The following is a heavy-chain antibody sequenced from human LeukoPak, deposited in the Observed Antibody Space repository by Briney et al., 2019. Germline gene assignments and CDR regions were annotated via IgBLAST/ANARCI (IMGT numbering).Heavy chain of an antibody. V-gene: IGHV1-69*13. D-gene: IGHD2-2*01. CDR3: ARTRSVVPAAHAWFDP. CDR1: GGTFSSYA. CDR2: IIPIFGTA. Sequence: GALVKVSCKASGGTFSSYAISWVRQAPGQGLEWMGGIIPIFGTANYAQKFQGRVTITADESTSTAYMELSSLRSEDTAVYYCARTRSVVPAAHAWFDPWGQGTLVTVSS. J-gene: IGHJ5*02.